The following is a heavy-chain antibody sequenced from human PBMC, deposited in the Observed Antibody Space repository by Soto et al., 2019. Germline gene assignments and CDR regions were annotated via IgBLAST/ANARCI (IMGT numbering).Heavy chain of an antibody. D-gene: IGHD3-22*01. V-gene: IGHV1-69*02. CDR1: GGTFSSYT. J-gene: IGHJ4*02. Sequence: QVQLVQSGAEVKKPGSSVKVSCKASGGTFSSYTISWVRQAPGQGLEWMGRIIPILGIANYAQKFQGRVTIAADXXTXTXXMELSRLRSEDTAVYYCARGMGSYDSSGYYFLWDYWGQGTLVTVSS. CDR3: ARGMGSYDSSGYYFLWDY. CDR2: IIPILGIA.